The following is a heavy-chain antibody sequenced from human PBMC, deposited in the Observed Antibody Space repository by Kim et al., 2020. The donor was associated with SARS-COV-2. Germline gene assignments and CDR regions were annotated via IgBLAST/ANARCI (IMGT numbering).Heavy chain of an antibody. CDR2: IKSKTDGGTT. CDR3: TTSIGYCSGGSCYSGDY. J-gene: IGHJ4*02. CDR1: GFTFSNAW. D-gene: IGHD2-15*01. V-gene: IGHV3-15*01. Sequence: GGSLRLSCAASGFTFSNAWMSWVRQAPGKGLEWVGRIKSKTDGGTTDYAAPVKGRFTISRDDSKNTLYLQMNSLKTEDTAVYYCTTSIGYCSGGSCYSGDYWGQGTLVTVSS.